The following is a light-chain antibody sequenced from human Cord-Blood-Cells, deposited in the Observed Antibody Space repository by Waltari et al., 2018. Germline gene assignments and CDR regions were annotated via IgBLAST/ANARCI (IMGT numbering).Light chain of an antibody. CDR2: SAS. Sequence: IQMTHSPSSLSASVGDRVTITCLASQSISSYLNWYQQKPGKAPKLLIYSASSWQSGVPSRFSGSGSGTDFTLTISSLQPEDFATYYCQQSYSTPYTFGQGTKLEIK. V-gene: IGKV1-39*01. CDR3: QQSYSTPYT. CDR1: QSISSY. J-gene: IGKJ2*01.